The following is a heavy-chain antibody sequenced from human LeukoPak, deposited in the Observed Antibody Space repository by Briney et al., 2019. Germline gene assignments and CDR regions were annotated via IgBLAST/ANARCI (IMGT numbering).Heavy chain of an antibody. CDR2: INPSVGNT. D-gene: IGHD4-17*01. CDR3: ARDGGGDYRFVH. Sequence: GASVTVSCKASGYTLTRYYLHWVRQAPGQGLEWMGVINPSVGNTRYAQKLEGRVTMTRDTSTSTVYMELSSLTSQDTAMYHCARDGGGDYRFVHWGQGTLVTVSS. CDR1: GYTLTRYY. J-gene: IGHJ4*02. V-gene: IGHV1-46*04.